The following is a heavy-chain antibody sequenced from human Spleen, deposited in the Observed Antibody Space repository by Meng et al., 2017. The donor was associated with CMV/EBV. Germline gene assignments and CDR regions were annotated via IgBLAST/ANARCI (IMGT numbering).Heavy chain of an antibody. Sequence: GESLKISCAASGFTFSSYGMHWVRQAPGKGLEWVAFIRYDGSNKYYADSVKGRFTISRDNSKNTLYLQMNSLRAEDTAVYYCARYCSSTSCYGTNYYYGMDVWGQGTTVTVSS. J-gene: IGHJ6*02. CDR3: ARYCSSTSCYGTNYYYGMDV. V-gene: IGHV3-30*02. D-gene: IGHD2-2*01. CDR1: GFTFSSYG. CDR2: IRYDGSNK.